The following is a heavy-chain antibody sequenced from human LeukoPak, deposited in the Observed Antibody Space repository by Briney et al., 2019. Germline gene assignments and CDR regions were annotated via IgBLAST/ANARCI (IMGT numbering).Heavy chain of an antibody. CDR3: AQLRGYFDL. J-gene: IGHJ2*01. CDR2: INHSGST. Sequence: PSETLSLTCAVYGGSFSGYYWSWIRQPPGKGLEWIGEINHSGSTNYNVSLKSRVTISVDTSKNQFSLKLNSVTAADTAVHYCAQLRGYFDLWGRGTLVTVSS. V-gene: IGHV4-34*01. D-gene: IGHD5-24*01. CDR1: GGSFSGYY.